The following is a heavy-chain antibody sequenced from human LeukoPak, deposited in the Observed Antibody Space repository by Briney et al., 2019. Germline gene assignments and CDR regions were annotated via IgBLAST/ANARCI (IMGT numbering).Heavy chain of an antibody. V-gene: IGHV3-23*01. CDR2: IGGSGGST. Sequence: PGGSLRLSCAASGFTFSSYAMSWVRQAPGKGLDWVSVIGGSGGSTYYADSVKGRLTISRDNSKNTLYLQMSSLRAEDTAVYYCAKKKRELRGFDYWGQGTLVTVSS. D-gene: IGHD1-7*01. CDR1: GFTFSSYA. J-gene: IGHJ4*02. CDR3: AKKKRELRGFDY.